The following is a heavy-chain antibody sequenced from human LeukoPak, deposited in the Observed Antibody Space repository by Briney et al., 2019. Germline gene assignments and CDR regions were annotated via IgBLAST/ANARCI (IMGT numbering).Heavy chain of an antibody. D-gene: IGHD3-10*01. V-gene: IGHV3-23*01. CDR3: AKDSGGVLWFGDFDPGY. CDR1: GFTFSAYA. CDR2: ISGSGGST. Sequence: GGSLRLSCAASGFTFSAYAMNWVRQAPGKGLEWVSVISGSGGSTYYADSVKGRFTISRDNSKNTLYLQMNSLRAEDTAVYYCAKDSGGVLWFGDFDPGYWGQGTLVTVSS. J-gene: IGHJ4*02.